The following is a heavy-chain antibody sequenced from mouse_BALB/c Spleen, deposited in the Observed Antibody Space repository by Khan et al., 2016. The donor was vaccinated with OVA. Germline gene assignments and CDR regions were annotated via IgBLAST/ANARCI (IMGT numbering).Heavy chain of an antibody. D-gene: IGHD1-1*01. CDR1: GYIFTDYY. Sequence: QVQLKQSGPELVKPGASVKISCKASGYIFTDYYINWVKQKPGQGLEWIGWIYPGSGNTKYNENFKGKATLTVDTSSSTAYMQLSSLTSEDTAVYFCARGNYYGSTSWFGYWGQGTLVTVST. CDR3: ARGNYYGSTSWFGY. V-gene: IGHV1-84*02. CDR2: IYPGSGNT. J-gene: IGHJ3*01.